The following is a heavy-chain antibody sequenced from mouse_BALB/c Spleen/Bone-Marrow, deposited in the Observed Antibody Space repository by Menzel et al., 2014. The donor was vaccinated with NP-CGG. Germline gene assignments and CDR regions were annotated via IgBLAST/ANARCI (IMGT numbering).Heavy chain of an antibody. V-gene: IGHV1-11*01. CDR2: IYPVSGET. CDR1: GYTFTDQI. J-gene: IGHJ4*01. CDR3: GRGNCGSSYAMDY. D-gene: IGHD1-1*01. Sequence: QVQLQQLGAALASPGASVTLSCKASGYTFTDQIMNWVKKRPGKGLEWIGRIYPVSGETNHNQKFMGKARFSVDRSSSTVNMVLNSLTSEDPDVYYCGRGNCGSSYAMDYWGQGTSVTVSS.